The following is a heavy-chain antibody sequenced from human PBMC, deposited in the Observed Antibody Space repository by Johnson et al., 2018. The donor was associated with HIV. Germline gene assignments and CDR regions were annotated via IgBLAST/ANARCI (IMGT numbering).Heavy chain of an antibody. CDR1: GFTFSNYG. CDR2: IAHDESIT. J-gene: IGHJ3*01. Sequence: QVQLVESGGGVVQPGGSLRLSCAASGFTFSNYGMHWVRQAPGKGLEWVAFIAHDESITHYADSVKGRFTMSRDNSKNTLYLHMKSLRPEDTSIYYCAKEDNVGVWYSDAFEVWGQGKVVTVSS. CDR3: AKEDNVGVWYSDAFEV. V-gene: IGHV3-30*02. D-gene: IGHD2-15*01.